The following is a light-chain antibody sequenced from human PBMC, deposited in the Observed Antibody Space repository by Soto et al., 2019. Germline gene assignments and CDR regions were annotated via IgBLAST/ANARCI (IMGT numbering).Light chain of an antibody. CDR1: SSDVGGSKY. Sequence: QSALTQPASVSGSPGQSTTISCTGTSSDVGGSKYVSWYQQYPGKVPKLLINKVSNRPSGVSNRFSGSKSGNTASLTISGLLAEDEADYFCTSSTTDSLYVFGTGTKVTVL. CDR3: TSSTTDSLYV. J-gene: IGLJ1*01. V-gene: IGLV2-14*01. CDR2: KVS.